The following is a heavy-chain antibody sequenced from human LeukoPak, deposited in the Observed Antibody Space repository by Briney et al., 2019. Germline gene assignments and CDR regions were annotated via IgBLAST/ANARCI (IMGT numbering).Heavy chain of an antibody. D-gene: IGHD3-10*01. Sequence: SETLSLTCVVYGGSFSGYYWSWIRQPPGKGLEWIGEIDHSGTTNYNPSLKSRVTMSVDTSKNQFSLMVSSVTAEDTAVYYCAKDGAVLGFGELLSHYGMDVWGQGTTVTVSS. V-gene: IGHV4-34*10. CDR2: IDHSGTT. J-gene: IGHJ6*02. CDR1: GGSFSGYY. CDR3: AKDGAVLGFGELLSHYGMDV.